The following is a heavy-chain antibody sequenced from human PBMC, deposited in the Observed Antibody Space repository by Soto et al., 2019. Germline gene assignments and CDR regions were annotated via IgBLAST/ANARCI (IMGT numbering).Heavy chain of an antibody. CDR3: ATAVVVGAWFEP. V-gene: IGHV3-23*01. CDR1: GFTFITYA. Sequence: GGSLRLSCAASGFTFITYAMTWVRQAPGKGLDWVAAISGGADRTYYADSVKGRFTISRGNSKDTLYLQMNSLRADDTAVYYCATAVVVGAWFEPWGQGTLVTVSS. J-gene: IGHJ5*02. CDR2: ISGGADRT. D-gene: IGHD2-15*01.